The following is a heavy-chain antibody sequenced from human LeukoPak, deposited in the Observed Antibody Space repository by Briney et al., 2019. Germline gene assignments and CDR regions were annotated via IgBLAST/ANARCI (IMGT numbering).Heavy chain of an antibody. Sequence: ASVKVSCKASGYTFTSYDISWVRQAPGQGLEWMGWISAYNGNTNYAQKLQGRVTMTTDTSTGTAYMELRSLRSDDTAVYYCARDLDCSSTSCYDYWGQGTLVTVSS. CDR3: ARDLDCSSTSCYDY. CDR1: GYTFTSYD. V-gene: IGHV1-18*01. CDR2: ISAYNGNT. D-gene: IGHD2-2*01. J-gene: IGHJ4*02.